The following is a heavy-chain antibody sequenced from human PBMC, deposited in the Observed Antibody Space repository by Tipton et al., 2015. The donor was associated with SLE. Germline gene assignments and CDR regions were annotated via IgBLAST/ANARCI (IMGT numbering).Heavy chain of an antibody. CDR1: GGSIIDYY. D-gene: IGHD1-1*01. V-gene: IGHV4-59*08. J-gene: IGHJ3*01. CDR3: GRHKTATRAFDF. CDR2: IYDSGS. Sequence: PGLVKPSETLSLTCIVSGGSIIDYYWGWIRQSPGKGLEWIASIYDSGSNYNPSLKNRVTISLDTSKSQFSLRLTSVTAADTAVYYCGRHKTATRAFDFWGQGTLVTVSS.